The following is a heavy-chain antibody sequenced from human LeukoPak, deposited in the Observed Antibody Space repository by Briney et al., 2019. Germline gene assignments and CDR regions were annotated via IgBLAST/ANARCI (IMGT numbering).Heavy chain of an antibody. J-gene: IGHJ3*02. CDR2: IWYDGSNK. CDR3: ARDRLDAFDI. CDR1: GFTFSSYG. V-gene: IGHV3-33*01. D-gene: IGHD6-19*01. Sequence: GGSLRLSCAASGFTFSSYGMHWVRQAPGKGLEWVAVIWYDGSNKYYADSVKGRFTISRDNSKNTLHLQMSSLRAEDTAVYYCARDRLDAFDIWGQGTMVTVSS.